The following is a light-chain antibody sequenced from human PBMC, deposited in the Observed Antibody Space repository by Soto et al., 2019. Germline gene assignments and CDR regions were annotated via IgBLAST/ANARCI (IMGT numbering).Light chain of an antibody. CDR2: AAS. V-gene: IGKV1-8*01. CDR1: QGISSY. Sequence: AIRMTQSPSSFSASTGDRVTITCRASQGISSYLAWYQQKPGKAPKLLIYAASTLQSGVPSRFSGSGSGTDFTLTISCLQSEDFATYYCQQYYSYPRTFGQGTRRRL. J-gene: IGKJ5*01. CDR3: QQYYSYPRT.